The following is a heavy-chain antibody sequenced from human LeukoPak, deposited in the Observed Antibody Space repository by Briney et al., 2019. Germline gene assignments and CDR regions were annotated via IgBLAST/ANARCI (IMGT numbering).Heavy chain of an antibody. CDR3: AKDSGRISSSVLDAFDI. Sequence: PGGSLRLSCAASGFTFSSYAMSWVRQAPGKGLEWVSAISGSGGSTYYADSVKGRFTISRDNSKNTLYLQMNSLRAEDTAVYYCAKDSGRISSSVLDAFDIWGQGTMVTVSS. J-gene: IGHJ3*02. CDR2: ISGSGGST. D-gene: IGHD6-13*01. CDR1: GFTFSSYA. V-gene: IGHV3-23*01.